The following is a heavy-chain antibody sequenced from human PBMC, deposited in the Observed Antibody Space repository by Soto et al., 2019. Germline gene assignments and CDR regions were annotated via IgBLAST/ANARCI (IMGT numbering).Heavy chain of an antibody. D-gene: IGHD3-9*01. CDR2: IYYSGST. CDR3: ARVKAEYYDILTGYYGIDY. J-gene: IGHJ4*02. Sequence: SETLSLTCTVSGGSISSYYWSWIRQPPGKGLEWIGYIYYSGSTNYNPSLKSRVTISVDTSKNQFSLKLSSVTAADTAVYYCARVKAEYYDILTGYYGIDYWGQGTLVTVSS. CDR1: GGSISSYY. V-gene: IGHV4-59*01.